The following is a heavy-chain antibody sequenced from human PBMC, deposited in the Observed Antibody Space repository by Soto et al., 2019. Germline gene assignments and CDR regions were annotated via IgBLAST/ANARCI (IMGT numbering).Heavy chain of an antibody. CDR1: GASVTTYY. CDR2: IYYSGST. CDR3: ARDHPLGYYYGPDAFDI. V-gene: IGHV4-59*02. J-gene: IGHJ3*02. Sequence: SETLSLTCTVSGASVTTYYWSWLRQPPGKGLEWIGYIYYSGSTDYSRSLKSRVTISIDTSKNQLSLKLSSVTAADTAVYYCARDHPLGYYYGPDAFDIWGQGTMVT. D-gene: IGHD5-18*01.